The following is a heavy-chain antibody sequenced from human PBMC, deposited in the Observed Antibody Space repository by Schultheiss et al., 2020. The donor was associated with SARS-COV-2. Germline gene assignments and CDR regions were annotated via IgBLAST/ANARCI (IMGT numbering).Heavy chain of an antibody. CDR3: ARDQGGPPGRVASPYYYYGMDV. J-gene: IGHJ6*02. V-gene: IGHV1-8*01. CDR2: MNPNSGNT. D-gene: IGHD1-1*01. CDR1: GYTFTSYD. Sequence: GESLKISCKASGYTFTSYDINWVRQATGQGLEWMGWMNPNSGNTGYAQKFQGRVTMTRNTSISTAYMELSSLRSEDTAVYYCARDQGGPPGRVASPYYYYGMDVWGQGTTVTVSS.